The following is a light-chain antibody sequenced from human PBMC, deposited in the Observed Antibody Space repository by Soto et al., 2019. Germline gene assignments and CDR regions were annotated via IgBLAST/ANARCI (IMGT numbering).Light chain of an antibody. V-gene: IGLV2-14*01. CDR3: TSYSSRNTYV. CDR2: DVS. J-gene: IGLJ1*01. Sequence: QSVRTQPASVSASPGQTITISCTGTSSDVGGYNFVSWYQQHPGKAPKLMIYDVSNRPSGVSGHFSGSKYGNTASLTITGLQAEDEADYYCTSYSSRNTYVFGTGTKVTVL. CDR1: SSDVGGYNF.